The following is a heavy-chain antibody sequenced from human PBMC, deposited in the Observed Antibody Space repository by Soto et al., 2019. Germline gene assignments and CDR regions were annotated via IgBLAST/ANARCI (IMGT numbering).Heavy chain of an antibody. J-gene: IGHJ6*02. D-gene: IGHD6-13*01. CDR1: GFTFSSYA. CDR3: AKASYSSSWYYYGMDV. V-gene: IGHV3-23*01. Sequence: GGSLRLSCAASGFTFSSYAMIWVRQAPGKGLEWVSGISGSGGSTYYGDSVKGRFTISRDNSKNTVYLQMDSLRAEDTAVYYCAKASYSSSWYYYGMDVWGQGTTVTVSS. CDR2: ISGSGGST.